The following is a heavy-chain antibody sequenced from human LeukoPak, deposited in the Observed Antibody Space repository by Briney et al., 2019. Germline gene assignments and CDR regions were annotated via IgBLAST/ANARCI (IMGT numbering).Heavy chain of an antibody. D-gene: IGHD1-26*01. CDR1: GFIFSDYY. Sequence: PGGSLRLSCAGSGFIFSDYYIDWVRQPPGKGLEWVGRNRNKANSYSTEYGASVKGRFSISRDESNNAVHLQMSSLKAEDTAVYYYVRCHSGTYLYHFDYWGQGTLVTVYS. J-gene: IGHJ4*02. CDR3: VRCHSGTYLYHFDY. V-gene: IGHV3-72*01. CDR2: NRNKANSYST.